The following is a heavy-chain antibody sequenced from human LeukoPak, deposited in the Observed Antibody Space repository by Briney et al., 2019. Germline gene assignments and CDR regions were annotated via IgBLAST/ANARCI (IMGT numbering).Heavy chain of an antibody. CDR3: AKERTGTNEYVDY. D-gene: IGHD7-27*01. CDR2: ISGTGSYT. CDR1: GFIFSSYA. J-gene: IGHJ4*02. V-gene: IGHV3-23*01. Sequence: GGSRRLSCAASGFIFSSYAMSWVRQAPGKGLEWVSGISGTGSYTYYADSAKGRFTISKDNSKNTLYLQVSSLRVEDTAIYYCAKERTGTNEYVDYWGQGTLVTVSS.